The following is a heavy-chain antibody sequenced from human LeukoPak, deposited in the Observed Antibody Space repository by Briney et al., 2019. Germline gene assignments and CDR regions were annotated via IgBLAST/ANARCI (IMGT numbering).Heavy chain of an antibody. D-gene: IGHD6-13*01. CDR1: GITLSNYG. Sequence: GGTLRLSCAVSGITLSNYGMSWVRQAPGKGLEWVAGISGSGGSTNYADSVKGRFSISRDNSKNTLYLQMNSLRAEDTAVYYCAKLDSSSWYYYYGMDVWGQGTTVTVSS. V-gene: IGHV3-23*01. CDR2: ISGSGGST. CDR3: AKLDSSSWYYYYGMDV. J-gene: IGHJ6*02.